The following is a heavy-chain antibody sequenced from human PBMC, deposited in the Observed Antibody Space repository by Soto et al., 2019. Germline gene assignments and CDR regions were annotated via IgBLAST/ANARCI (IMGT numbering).Heavy chain of an antibody. J-gene: IGHJ4*02. Sequence: SETLSLTCTVSGGSVSSGGYYWSWIRQHPGTGLEWIGYIYYSGTTYFNPSLKGRASISLDTSKNEFSLKLTSVTAADTAVYYCARRALPQCINGVCYKDGFWDYWGQGALVTVSS. D-gene: IGHD2-8*01. CDR3: ARRALPQCINGVCYKDGFWDY. CDR1: GGSVSSGGYY. CDR2: IYYSGTT. V-gene: IGHV4-31*03.